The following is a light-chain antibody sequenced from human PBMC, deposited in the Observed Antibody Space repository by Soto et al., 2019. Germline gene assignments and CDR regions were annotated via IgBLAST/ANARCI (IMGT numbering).Light chain of an antibody. J-gene: IGKJ4*01. CDR1: QGIKNY. CDR2: AAS. CDR3: QRYYNAPFT. V-gene: IGKV1-27*01. Sequence: GTITCRASQGIKNYLAWYQQKPGETPKLLIYAASTLESGIPPRFSGSGSRTDFTLTINNLQPEDVATYYCQRYYNAPFTFGGGTKVDIK.